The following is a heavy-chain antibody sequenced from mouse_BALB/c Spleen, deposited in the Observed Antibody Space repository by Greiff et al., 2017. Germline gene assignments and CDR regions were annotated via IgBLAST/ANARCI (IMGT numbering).Heavy chain of an antibody. V-gene: IGHV1S56*01. CDR1: GYTFTSYY. CDR2: IYPGNVNT. CDR3: ARGPYGNYLDY. D-gene: IGHD2-1*01. Sequence: QVQLKESGPELVKPGASVRISCKASGYTFTSYYIHWVKQRPGQGLEWIGWIYPGNVNTKYNEKFKGKATLTADKSSSTAYMQLSSLTSEDSAVYFCARGPYGNYLDYWGQGTTLTVSS. J-gene: IGHJ2*01.